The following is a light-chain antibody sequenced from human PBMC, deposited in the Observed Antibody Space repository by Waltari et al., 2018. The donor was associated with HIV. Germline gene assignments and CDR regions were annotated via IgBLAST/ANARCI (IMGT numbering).Light chain of an antibody. CDR3: QSYDITLSASVV. Sequence: GSTSNIGADYDVHWYQQIPGTAPKLLISGNKNRPSGVPDRFSASKSGTSASLTITGLQAEDEADYFCQSYDITLSASVVFGGGTNLTVL. CDR2: GNK. J-gene: IGLJ2*01. CDR1: TSNIGADYD. V-gene: IGLV1-40*01.